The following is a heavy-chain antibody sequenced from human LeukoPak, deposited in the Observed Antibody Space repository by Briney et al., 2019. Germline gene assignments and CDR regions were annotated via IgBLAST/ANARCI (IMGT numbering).Heavy chain of an antibody. CDR3: ARGEAAAYHDALDI. D-gene: IGHD6-13*01. Sequence: PSETLSLTCAVSGYSISSGYYWGWIRQPPGKGLEWIGSIYHSGSAYYNPSLKSRVTISVDTSKNQFSLKLSSVTAADTAVYYCARGEAAAYHDALDIWGQGTMVTVSS. CDR2: IYHSGSA. V-gene: IGHV4-38-2*01. CDR1: GYSISSGYY. J-gene: IGHJ3*02.